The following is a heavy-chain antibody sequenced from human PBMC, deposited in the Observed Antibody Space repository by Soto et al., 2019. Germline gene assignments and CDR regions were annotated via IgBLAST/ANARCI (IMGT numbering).Heavy chain of an antibody. CDR1: GGSISSGGYY. CDR3: ARVVGMTTIPTTIFVY. V-gene: IGHV4-31*03. Sequence: PSETLSLTCTVSGGSISSGGYYWSWIRQHPGKGLEWIGYIFYDGSTYYNPSLKSRLTMSVDTSKNQFSLKLSSVSAADTAVYYCARVVGMTTIPTTIFVYWGQGTLVTVSS. CDR2: IFYDGST. J-gene: IGHJ4*02. D-gene: IGHD4-4*01.